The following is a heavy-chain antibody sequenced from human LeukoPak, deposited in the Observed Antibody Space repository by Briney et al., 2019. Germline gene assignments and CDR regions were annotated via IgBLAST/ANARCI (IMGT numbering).Heavy chain of an antibody. V-gene: IGHV1-2*02. D-gene: IGHD3-22*01. CDR3: AREISGYSHY. CDR2: INANSGDT. CDR1: GYTFTGYY. Sequence: GASVKVSCKASGYTFTGYYMHWVRQAPGQGLEWMGWINANSGDTKYAQKFQGRVTMTRDTSISTAYMELSRLRSDDTAMYYCAREISGYSHYWGQGTLVTVSS. J-gene: IGHJ4*02.